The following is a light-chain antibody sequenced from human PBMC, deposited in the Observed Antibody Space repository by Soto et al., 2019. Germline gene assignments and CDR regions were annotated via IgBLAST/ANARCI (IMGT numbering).Light chain of an antibody. V-gene: IGLV2-23*02. CDR1: SSDVGSYNL. Sequence: QSALTQPASVSGSPGQSITISCTGTSSDVGSYNLVSWYQQHPGKAPKLMIYEDTKRPSGVSNRFSGSKSGNTASLTISGLQAEDVADYYCCSYAGSSTFVVFGGGTKLTVL. CDR2: EDT. CDR3: CSYAGSSTFVV. J-gene: IGLJ2*01.